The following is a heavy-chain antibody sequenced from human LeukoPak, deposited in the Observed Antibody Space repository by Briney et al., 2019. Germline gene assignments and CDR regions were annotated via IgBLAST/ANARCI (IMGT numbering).Heavy chain of an antibody. CDR1: GLTFRTHG. V-gene: IGHV3-23*01. D-gene: IGHD3-10*01. CDR3: AKDQLLWFGELLSSSFDY. Sequence: PGGSLRLSCAASGLTFRTHGMTWVRQAPGKGLEWVSAISGSGGSTYYADSVKGRFTISRDNSKNTLYLQMNSLRAEDTAVYYCAKDQLLWFGELLSSSFDYWGQGTLVTVSS. CDR2: ISGSGGST. J-gene: IGHJ4*02.